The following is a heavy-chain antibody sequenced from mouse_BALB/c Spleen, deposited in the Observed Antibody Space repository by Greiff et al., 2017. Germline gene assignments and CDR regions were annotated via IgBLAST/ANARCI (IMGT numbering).Heavy chain of an antibody. D-gene: IGHD2-3*01. V-gene: IGHV5-6-5*01. J-gene: IGHJ3*01. Sequence: EVQVVESGGGLVKPGGSLKLSCAASGFTFSSYAMSWVRQTPEKRLEWVASISSGGSTYYPDSVKGRFTISRDNARNILYLQMSSLRSEDTAMYYCARGDGYYAWFAYWGQGTLVTVSA. CDR3: ARGDGYYAWFAY. CDR1: GFTFSSYA. CDR2: ISSGGST.